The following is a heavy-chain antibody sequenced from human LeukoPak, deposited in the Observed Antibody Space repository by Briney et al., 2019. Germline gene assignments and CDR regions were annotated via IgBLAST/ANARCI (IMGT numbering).Heavy chain of an antibody. CDR3: ARAQYDNADGDFDY. CDR2: ISSSSSYI. CDR1: GFTFSSYS. D-gene: IGHD3-22*01. J-gene: IGHJ4*02. Sequence: GGSLRLSCAASGFTFSSYSMNWVRQAPGKGLEWVSSISSSSSYIYYADSVKGRFTISRDNARNSLYLQMNSLRAEDTAVYYCARAQYDNADGDFDYWGQGTLVTVSS. V-gene: IGHV3-21*01.